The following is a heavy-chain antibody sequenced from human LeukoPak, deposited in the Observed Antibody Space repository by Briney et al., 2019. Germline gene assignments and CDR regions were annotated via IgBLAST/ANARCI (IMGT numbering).Heavy chain of an antibody. J-gene: IGHJ4*02. CDR3: ATGGWLQPFDY. V-gene: IGHV3-48*03. D-gene: IGHD5-24*01. Sequence: GGSLRLSCTASGFAFSSYEVNWVRQAPGKGLEWVSYIYSSGHTIYYPDSVKGRFTISRDNAKNSLYLQMNSLRAEDTAVYYCATGGWLQPFDYWGQGTLVTVSS. CDR2: IYSSGHTI. CDR1: GFAFSSYE.